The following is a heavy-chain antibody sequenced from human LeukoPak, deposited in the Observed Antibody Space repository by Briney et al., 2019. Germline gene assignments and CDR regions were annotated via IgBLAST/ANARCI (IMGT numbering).Heavy chain of an antibody. CDR1: GYTFTSYY. J-gene: IGHJ4*02. CDR3: ATWARSSSWYFFDY. Sequence: ASVKVSCKASGYTFTSYYMHWVRQAPGQGLGWMGGFDPEDGETIYAQKFQGRVTMTEDTSTDTAYMELSSLRSEDTAVYYCATWARSSSWYFFDYWGQGTLVTVSS. D-gene: IGHD6-13*01. V-gene: IGHV1-24*01. CDR2: FDPEDGET.